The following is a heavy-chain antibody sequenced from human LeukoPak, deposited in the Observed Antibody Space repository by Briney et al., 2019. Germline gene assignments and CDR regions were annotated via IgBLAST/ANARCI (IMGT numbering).Heavy chain of an antibody. CDR2: IRVNYGST. V-gene: IGHV1-18*04. CDR3: AREEDYGDFEGGYFDS. Sequence: ASVKVSCKASGYTFTGYYMHWVRQAPGQGLEWMGWIRVNYGSTIYAQKFQGRVTLTRDTSTSTAYMELRSLRSDDTAVYYCAREEDYGDFEGGYFDSWGQGTLVSVSS. CDR1: GYTFTGYY. J-gene: IGHJ4*02. D-gene: IGHD4-17*01.